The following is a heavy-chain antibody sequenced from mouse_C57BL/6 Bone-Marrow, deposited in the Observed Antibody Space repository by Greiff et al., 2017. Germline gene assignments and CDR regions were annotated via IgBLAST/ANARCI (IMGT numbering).Heavy chain of an antibody. Sequence: QVQLKESGAELVKPGASVKISCKASGYAFSSYWMNWVKQRPGKGLEWIGQIYPGDGDTNYNGKFKGKATLTADKSSSTAYMQLSSLTSEDSAVYFCARDGITTVVARYYFDYWGQGTTLTVSS. V-gene: IGHV1-80*01. J-gene: IGHJ2*01. CDR3: ARDGITTVVARYYFDY. D-gene: IGHD1-1*01. CDR2: IYPGDGDT. CDR1: GYAFSSYW.